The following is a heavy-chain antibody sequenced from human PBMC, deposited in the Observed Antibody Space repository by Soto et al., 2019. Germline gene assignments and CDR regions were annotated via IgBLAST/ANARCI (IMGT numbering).Heavy chain of an antibody. CDR3: ARRGLVGANY. CDR1: GGSISSSRSY. Sequence: QLQLQESGPGLVKPSETLSLTCTVSGGSISSSRSYWGWIRQPPGKGLECIGSIYYSGSTYYSPSLKSRVTISVDTSKNQFSLKLSSVTAADTAVYYCARRGLVGANYWGQGTLVTVSS. J-gene: IGHJ4*02. V-gene: IGHV4-39*01. D-gene: IGHD1-26*01. CDR2: IYYSGST.